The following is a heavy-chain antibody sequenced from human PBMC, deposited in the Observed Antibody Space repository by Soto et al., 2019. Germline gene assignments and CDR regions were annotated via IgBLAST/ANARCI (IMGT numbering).Heavy chain of an antibody. CDR3: ARGSAGYYESSGP. Sequence: PVQVSCKASAVTFSSYAISWVRQAARQGLEWMGGTIPIIGTANYAQKFQGRVTITADESTIKAYMELSSLRSEDTAVYYCARGSAGYYESSGPWVQGTLFTDSS. CDR1: AVTFSSYA. J-gene: IGHJ4*02. V-gene: IGHV1-69*13. D-gene: IGHD3-22*01. CDR2: TIPIIGTA.